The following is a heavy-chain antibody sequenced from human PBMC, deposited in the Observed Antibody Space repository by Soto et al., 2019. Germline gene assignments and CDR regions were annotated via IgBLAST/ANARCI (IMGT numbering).Heavy chain of an antibody. J-gene: IGHJ3*02. Sequence: PSETLSLTCTVSGGSISSGDYYWSWIRQPPGKGLEWIGYIYYSGSTYYNPSLKSRVTISVDTSKNQFSLKLSSVTAADTAVYYCARGSGAAYGAFDIWGQGTMVTV. V-gene: IGHV4-30-4*01. CDR3: ARGSGAAYGAFDI. D-gene: IGHD1-26*01. CDR2: IYYSGST. CDR1: GGSISSGDYY.